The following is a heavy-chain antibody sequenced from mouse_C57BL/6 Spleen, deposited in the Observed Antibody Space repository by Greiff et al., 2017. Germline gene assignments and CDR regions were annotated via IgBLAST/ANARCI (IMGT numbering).Heavy chain of an antibody. Sequence: QVQLKQSGAELARPGASVKMSCKASGYTFTSYTMHWVKQRPGQGLEWIGYINPSSGYTKYNQKFKDKATLTADKSSSTAYMQLSSLTSEDSAVYYCARDYYGSSLDYWGQGTTLTVSS. CDR3: ARDYYGSSLDY. J-gene: IGHJ2*01. V-gene: IGHV1-4*01. CDR2: INPSSGYT. CDR1: GYTFTSYT. D-gene: IGHD1-1*01.